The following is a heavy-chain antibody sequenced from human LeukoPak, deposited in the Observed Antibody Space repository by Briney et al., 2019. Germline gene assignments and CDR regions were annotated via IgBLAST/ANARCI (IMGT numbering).Heavy chain of an antibody. CDR3: ARVRGCSSTSCYGLGWFDP. Sequence: ASVKVSCKASGYTFTSYGISWVRQAPGQGLEWMGWISAYNGNTNYAQKLQGRVTMTTDTSTSTAYMELRSLRSDDTAVYYCARVRGCSSTSCYGLGWFDPWGQGPLVTVSS. V-gene: IGHV1-18*01. CDR2: ISAYNGNT. CDR1: GYTFTSYG. J-gene: IGHJ5*02. D-gene: IGHD2-2*01.